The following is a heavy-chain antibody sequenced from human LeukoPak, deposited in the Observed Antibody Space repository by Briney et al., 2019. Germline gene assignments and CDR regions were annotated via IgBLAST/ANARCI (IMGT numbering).Heavy chain of an antibody. D-gene: IGHD3-10*01. V-gene: IGHV4-61*08. CDR1: GGSISSGGYS. CDR3: ARDAGFGEPRIGEYYFDY. CDR2: IYYSGST. Sequence: PSETLSLTCAVSGGSISSGGYSWSWIRQPPGKGLEWIGYIYYSGSTNYNPSLKSRVTISVDTSKNQFSLKLSSVTAADTAVYYCARDAGFGEPRIGEYYFDYWGQGTLVTVSS. J-gene: IGHJ4*02.